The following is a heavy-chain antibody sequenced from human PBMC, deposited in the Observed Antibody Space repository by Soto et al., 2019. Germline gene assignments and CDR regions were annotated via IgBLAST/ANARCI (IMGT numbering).Heavy chain of an antibody. J-gene: IGHJ6*02. CDR2: MNPNSSNT. D-gene: IGHD3-3*01. V-gene: IGHV1-8*01. CDR3: ARVGKYYDFWSGYYRYYYYGMDV. Sequence: ASVKVSCKASGYTFTSYDINWVRQATGQGLEWMGWMNPNSSNTGYAQKFQGRVTMTRNTSISTAYMELSSLRSEDTAVCYCARVGKYYDFWSGYYRYYYYGMDVWGQGTKVTVSS. CDR1: GYTFTSYD.